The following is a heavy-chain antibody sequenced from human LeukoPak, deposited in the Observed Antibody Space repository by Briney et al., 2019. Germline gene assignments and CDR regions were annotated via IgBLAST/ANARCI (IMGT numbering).Heavy chain of an antibody. D-gene: IGHD2-2*01. Sequence: GASVKVSCKASGYTFTSYAMNWVRQAPGQGLEWMGWINTNTGNPTYAQGFTGRFVFSLDTSVSTAYLQISSLKAEDTAVYYCARDSLERGEYQPEAFDIWGQGTMVTVSS. CDR2: INTNTGNP. CDR1: GYTFTSYA. J-gene: IGHJ3*02. V-gene: IGHV7-4-1*02. CDR3: ARDSLERGEYQPEAFDI.